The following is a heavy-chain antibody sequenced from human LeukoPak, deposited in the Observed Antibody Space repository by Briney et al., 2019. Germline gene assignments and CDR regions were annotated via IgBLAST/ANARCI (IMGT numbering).Heavy chain of an antibody. J-gene: IGHJ5*02. CDR1: GGSISSGSYY. D-gene: IGHD6-19*01. Sequence: SQTLSLTCTVSGGSISSGSYYWSWIRQPAGKGLEWIGRIYTSGSTNYNPSLKSRVTISVETSKNQFSLKLSSVTAEDTAVYYCARDPAVAGTGWWFDPWGQGTLVTVSS. CDR3: ARDPAVAGTGWWFDP. V-gene: IGHV4-61*02. CDR2: IYTSGST.